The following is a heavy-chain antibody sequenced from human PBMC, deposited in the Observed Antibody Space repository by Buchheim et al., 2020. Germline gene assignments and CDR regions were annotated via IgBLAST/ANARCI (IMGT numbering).Heavy chain of an antibody. CDR3: AGLIGGY. V-gene: IGHV3-7*01. D-gene: IGHD3-22*01. Sequence: EVQLVESGGGLVQPGGSLRLSCAASGFTFSNYWMTWVRQAPGKGLEWVANIKQDGSQKYYVDSVKGLFTIHRDNAKNSLYLQINSLRVEDTAVYYCAGLIGGYWGQGTL. CDR1: GFTFSNYW. J-gene: IGHJ4*02. CDR2: IKQDGSQK.